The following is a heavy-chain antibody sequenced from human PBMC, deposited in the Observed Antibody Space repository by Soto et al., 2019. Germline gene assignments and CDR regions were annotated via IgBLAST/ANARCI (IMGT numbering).Heavy chain of an antibody. V-gene: IGHV4-34*01. CDR2: INHSGST. CDR1: GDSISSYY. Sequence: SETLSLTCTVSGDSISSYYWGWIRQPPGKGLEWIGEINHSGSTNYNPSLKSRVTISVDTSKNQFSLKLSSVTAADTAVYYCARGPDLSSYYYYYGMDVWGQGTTVTVSS. CDR3: ARGPDLSSYYYYYGMDV. J-gene: IGHJ6*02.